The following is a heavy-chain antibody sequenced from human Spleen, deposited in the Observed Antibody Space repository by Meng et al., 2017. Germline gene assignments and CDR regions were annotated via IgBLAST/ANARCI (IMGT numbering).Heavy chain of an antibody. D-gene: IGHD5-18*01. CDR1: GFTFSSYA. V-gene: IGHV3-30*04. Sequence: GESLKISCAASGFTFSSYAMHWVRQAPGKGLEWVAVISYDGSNKYYADSVKGRFTISRDNSKNTLYLQINRLRAEDTALYYCARDIADSYGQNWFEPWGQGTLVTVSS. CDR3: ARDIADSYGQNWFEP. J-gene: IGHJ5*02. CDR2: ISYDGSNK.